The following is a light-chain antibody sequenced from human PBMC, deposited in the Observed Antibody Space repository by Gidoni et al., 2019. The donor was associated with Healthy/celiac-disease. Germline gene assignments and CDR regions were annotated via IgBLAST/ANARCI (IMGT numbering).Light chain of an antibody. J-gene: IGKJ3*01. CDR2: GAS. V-gene: IGKV3-20*01. CDR3: QQYGSSLVGT. CDR1: QSVSSSY. Sequence: EIVLTQSPSTLSLSPGERATLSCRASQSVSSSYLAWYQQKPGQAPRLLIYGASSRATGIPDRFSGSGSGTDFTLTISRLEPEDFAVYYCQQYGSSLVGTFGPGTKVDIK.